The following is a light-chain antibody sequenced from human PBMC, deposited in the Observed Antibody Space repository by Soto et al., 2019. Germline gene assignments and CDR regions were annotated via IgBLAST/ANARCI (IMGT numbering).Light chain of an antibody. V-gene: IGKV3-11*01. CDR3: QHRSNWPGT. CDR1: QRVSIY. CDR2: DAS. J-gene: IGKJ1*01. Sequence: EILLTQSPATLSWSPGERATLSCRASQRVSIYLAWYQQKPGQAPRLLIYDASNRATGIPARFSGSGSGTDFTLTISGLEPEDFAVYYCQHRSNWPGTFGQGTKVEIK.